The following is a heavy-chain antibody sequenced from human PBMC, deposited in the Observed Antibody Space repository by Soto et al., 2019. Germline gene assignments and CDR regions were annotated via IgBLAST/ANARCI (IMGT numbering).Heavy chain of an antibody. CDR1: GYTFTSSD. CDR2: MHPNSGIT. J-gene: IGHJ4*02. CDR3: AVGFRSGWVFDY. D-gene: IGHD6-19*01. V-gene: IGHV1-8*01. Sequence: QVQLVQSGAEVKKPGASVKVSCKASGYTFTSSDISWVRQATGQGLEWLGWMHPNSGITGYTQKFQGRVTMTRNTSTSTAYMELSSLRSEDTAVYYCAVGFRSGWVFDYWGQGALVTVSS.